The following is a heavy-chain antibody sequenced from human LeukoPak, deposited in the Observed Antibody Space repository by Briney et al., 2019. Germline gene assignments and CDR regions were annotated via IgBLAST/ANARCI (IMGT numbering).Heavy chain of an antibody. J-gene: IGHJ5*02. CDR3: TREVEGYSYASGRFLHFDP. D-gene: IGHD3-10*01. V-gene: IGHV4-59*01. CDR2: KSGGGRD. CDR1: GVSISTYY. Sequence: SETLSLTCTVSGVSISTYYWSWIRQPPGKGLEWIGYKSGGGRDLYNPSLRGRVTISVDASEKQFSLRLRSVTAADTAMYYCTREVEGYSYASGRFLHFDPWGQGTLVTVSS.